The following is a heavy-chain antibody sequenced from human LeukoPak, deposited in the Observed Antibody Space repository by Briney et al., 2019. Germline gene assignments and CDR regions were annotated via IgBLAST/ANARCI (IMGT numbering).Heavy chain of an antibody. V-gene: IGHV3-66*02. CDR2: IYSGGNT. J-gene: IGHJ4*02. CDR3: ATDPHGGKGGSFFDY. D-gene: IGHD2-15*01. Sequence: GGSLRLSCAASGLTVSSNYMTWVPQAPGKGLEWVSVIYSGGNTYYADSVKGRFIISRDNSKNTVYLQMNSLSADDTAAYYCATDPHGGKGGSFFDYSRPGTLVTVSS. CDR1: GLTVSSNY.